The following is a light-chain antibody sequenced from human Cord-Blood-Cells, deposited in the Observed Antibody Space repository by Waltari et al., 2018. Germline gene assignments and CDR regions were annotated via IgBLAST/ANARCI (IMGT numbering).Light chain of an antibody. CDR3: QQYNNWPQWT. CDR1: QSVSSN. Sequence: EIVMTQSPATLSVSPGDRATLSCRASQSVSSNFAWYQQKPGQAPRILIYGASTRATGIPARFSGSGSGTEFTLTISSLQSEDFAVYYCQQYNNWPQWTFGQGNKVEIK. CDR2: GAS. V-gene: IGKV3-15*01. J-gene: IGKJ1*01.